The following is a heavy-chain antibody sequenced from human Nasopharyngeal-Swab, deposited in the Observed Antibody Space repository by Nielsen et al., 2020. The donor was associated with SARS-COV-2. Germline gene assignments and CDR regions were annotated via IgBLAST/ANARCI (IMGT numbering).Heavy chain of an antibody. CDR2: IYYSGST. V-gene: IGHV4-31*02. CDR3: ARGVYDSSGYLEVDAFDI. D-gene: IGHD3-22*01. Sequence: PGKGLEWIGSIYYSGSTYYNPSLKSRVTISLDTSKNQFSLNLTSVTAADTAVYYCARGVYDSSGYLEVDAFDIWGQGTMVTVSS. J-gene: IGHJ3*02.